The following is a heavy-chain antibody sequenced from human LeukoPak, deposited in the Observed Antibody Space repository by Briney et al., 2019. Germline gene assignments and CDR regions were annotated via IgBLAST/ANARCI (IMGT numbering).Heavy chain of an antibody. Sequence: GGSLRLSCAVSGITFSSYGMSWVRQAPGKGLEWVSAISGSGGSTYYADSVKGRFTISRDNSKNTLYLQMNSLRAEDTAVYYCAKRSDYGGNWNYLDYWGQGTPVTVSS. CDR3: AKRSDYGGNWNYLDY. CDR2: ISGSGGST. D-gene: IGHD4-23*01. V-gene: IGHV3-23*01. J-gene: IGHJ4*02. CDR1: GITFSSYG.